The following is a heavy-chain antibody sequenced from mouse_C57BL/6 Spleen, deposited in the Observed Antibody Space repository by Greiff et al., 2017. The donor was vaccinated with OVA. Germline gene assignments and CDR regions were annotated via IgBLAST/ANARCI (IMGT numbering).Heavy chain of an antibody. CDR2: IYPRDGST. CDR1: GYTFTSYD. J-gene: IGHJ1*03. CDR3: ARRLTGTYWYFDV. Sequence: VQLQQSGPELVKPGASVKLSCKASGYTFTSYDINWVKQRPGQGLEWIGWIYPRDGSTEYNEKFKGKATLSVAKSSSTAYMELHSLTSEDSAVYFFARRLTGTYWYFDVWGTGTTVTVSS. V-gene: IGHV1-85*01. D-gene: IGHD4-1*01.